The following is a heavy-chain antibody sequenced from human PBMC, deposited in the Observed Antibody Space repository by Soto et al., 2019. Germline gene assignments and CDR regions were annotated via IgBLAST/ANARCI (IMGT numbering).Heavy chain of an antibody. D-gene: IGHD3-10*01. CDR2: TIPVFNTA. CDR1: GGTLSDHG. Sequence: QVQLEQSGAEVKKPGSSVKVSCKASGGTLSDHGVAWLRQAPGQGLEWMGGTIPVFNTAKYAQKVQGRVTVTADKFTNKAYMELSSLRSEDTAFYFCARGVYGSGNYYTGPSAFDIWGQGTMVIVSS. CDR3: ARGVYGSGNYYTGPSAFDI. V-gene: IGHV1-69*06. J-gene: IGHJ3*02.